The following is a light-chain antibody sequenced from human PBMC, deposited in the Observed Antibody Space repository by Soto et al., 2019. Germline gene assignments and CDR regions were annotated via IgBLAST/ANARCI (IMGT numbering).Light chain of an antibody. CDR2: KAS. CDR3: QQYNSYSWT. Sequence: DIQMTQSPSTLSASVGDRVAITCRASQSISSGLARYQQKRGKASKLLIYKASSLESGVPSRFSGSGSGTEFTLTISSLQPDDFATYYYQQYNSYSWTFGQGPKVEIK. J-gene: IGKJ1*01. V-gene: IGKV1-5*03. CDR1: QSISSG.